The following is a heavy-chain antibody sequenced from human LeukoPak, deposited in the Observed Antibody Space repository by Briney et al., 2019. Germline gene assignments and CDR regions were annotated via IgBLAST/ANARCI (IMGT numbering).Heavy chain of an antibody. D-gene: IGHD3-10*01. J-gene: IGHJ3*02. CDR1: GYTFTGYY. Sequence: VASVKVSCKASGYTFTGYYMHWVRQAPGQGLEWMGWINPNSGGTNYAQKFQGRVTMTRDTSINTAYMELSRLRSDDTAVYYCARTRMVRGVMDAFDIWGQGTMVTVSS. CDR2: INPNSGGT. V-gene: IGHV1-2*02. CDR3: ARTRMVRGVMDAFDI.